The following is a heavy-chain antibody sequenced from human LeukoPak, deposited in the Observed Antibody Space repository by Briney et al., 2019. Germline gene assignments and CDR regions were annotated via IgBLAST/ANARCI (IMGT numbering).Heavy chain of an antibody. CDR3: ARDTKDY. Sequence: GGSLRLSCAASGFTFSNYEMNWVRQAPGKGLEWISYITTTGDRIQYADSVKGRFTISRDNAKNPLYLEMNSLRAEDTGVYFCARDTKDYWGQGTLVVVSS. J-gene: IGHJ4*02. V-gene: IGHV3-48*03. CDR1: GFTFSNYE. D-gene: IGHD2-2*01. CDR2: ITTTGDRI.